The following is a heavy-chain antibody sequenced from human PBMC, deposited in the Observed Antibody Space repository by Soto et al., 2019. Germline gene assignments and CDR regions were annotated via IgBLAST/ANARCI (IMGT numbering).Heavy chain of an antibody. CDR3: ARSPPTLLSTDDAFDI. CDR1: GGSISSSSYY. V-gene: IGHV4-39*01. Sequence: QLQLQESGPGLVKPSETLSLTCTVSGGSISSSSYYWGWIRQPPGKGLEWIGSIYYSGSTYYNPSLKSRVTISVDTSKNQFSLKLSSVTAADTAVYYCARSPPTLLSTDDAFDIWGQGTMATVSS. CDR2: IYYSGST. J-gene: IGHJ3*02. D-gene: IGHD3-10*01.